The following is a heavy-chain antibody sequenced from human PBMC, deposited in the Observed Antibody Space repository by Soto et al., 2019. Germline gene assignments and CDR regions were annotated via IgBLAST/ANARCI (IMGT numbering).Heavy chain of an antibody. CDR1: GGSISSGGYY. Sequence: QVQLQESGPGLVKPSQTLSLTCTVSGGSISSGGYYWSWIRQHPGKGLEWIGYIYYSGSTYYNPSLKSRVTISVNTSKNQFSLKLSSVTAADTAVYYCARAMVRGDIIPPFDYWGQGTLVTVSS. V-gene: IGHV4-31*03. J-gene: IGHJ4*02. D-gene: IGHD3-10*01. CDR3: ARAMVRGDIIPPFDY. CDR2: IYYSGST.